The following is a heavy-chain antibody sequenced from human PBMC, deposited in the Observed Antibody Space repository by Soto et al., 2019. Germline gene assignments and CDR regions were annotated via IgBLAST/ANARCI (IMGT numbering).Heavy chain of an antibody. J-gene: IGHJ4*02. V-gene: IGHV3-74*01. CDR3: GRDWFGEFF. Sequence: VGSLRLSCAASGFTFSSSWMHWVRQTPGKGPMWISHINTDGSGTTYADSVKGRFTISRDNAKNTLYLQMNSLRAEDTAVYYCGRDWFGEFFWGQGTLVTVSS. CDR1: GFTFSSSW. D-gene: IGHD3-10*01. CDR2: INTDGSGT.